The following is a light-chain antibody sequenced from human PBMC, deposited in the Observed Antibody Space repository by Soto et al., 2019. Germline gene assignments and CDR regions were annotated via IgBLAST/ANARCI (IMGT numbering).Light chain of an antibody. J-gene: IGKJ1*01. CDR3: QQYNDWPRT. V-gene: IGKV3-11*01. CDR1: QRVSNY. Sequence: ENVLTQSPATLSLSPGERATLSCRASQRVSNYVAWYQQKPGQAPRLLIYDASNRATGIPARFSGSGSGTDFTLTISSLAPEDFAFYYCQQYNDWPRTFGQGTKVDIK. CDR2: DAS.